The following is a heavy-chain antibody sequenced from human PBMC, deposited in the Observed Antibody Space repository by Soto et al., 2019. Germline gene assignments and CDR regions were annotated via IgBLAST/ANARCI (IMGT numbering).Heavy chain of an antibody. CDR3: ARPARGGSIGYCSSTSCPLGGMDV. V-gene: IGHV5-51*01. D-gene: IGHD2-2*01. CDR1: GYYFTSYW. J-gene: IGHJ6*02. CDR2: IYPGDSAT. Sequence: RGDSLKISWERSGYYFTSYWIGLVRPLPGKGLEWMGIIYPGDSATRYSPSFQGQVTISADKSISTAYLQWSSLKASDTAMYYCARPARGGSIGYCSSTSCPLGGMDVWGQGTTVTGSS.